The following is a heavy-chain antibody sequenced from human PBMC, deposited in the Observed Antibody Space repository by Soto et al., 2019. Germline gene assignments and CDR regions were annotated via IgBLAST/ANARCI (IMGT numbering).Heavy chain of an antibody. D-gene: IGHD3-22*01. CDR2: IYYSGTT. V-gene: IGHV4-31*03. J-gene: IGHJ4*02. CDR1: GVSISSGGYY. CDR3: AREYYYDSSGFDY. Sequence: SETLSLTCTVSGVSISSGGYYWTWIRQHPQKGLEWIGHIYYSGTTYYNPSLKSRVTVSVDTSKNQFSLKLSSVTAADTAVYYCAREYYYDSSGFDYWGQGTLVTVSS.